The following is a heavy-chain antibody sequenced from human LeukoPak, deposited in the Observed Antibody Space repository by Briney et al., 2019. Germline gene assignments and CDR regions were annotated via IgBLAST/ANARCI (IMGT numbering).Heavy chain of an antibody. V-gene: IGHV1-2*02. Sequence: ASVKVSCKASGYTFTGYYMHWVRQAPGQGLEWMGWINPNSGGTNYAQKFQGRVTMTRDTSISTAYMELSRLRSDGTAVYYCARYYYDSSGYSNWFDPWGQGTLVTVSS. D-gene: IGHD3-22*01. CDR1: GYTFTGYY. J-gene: IGHJ5*02. CDR2: INPNSGGT. CDR3: ARYYYDSSGYSNWFDP.